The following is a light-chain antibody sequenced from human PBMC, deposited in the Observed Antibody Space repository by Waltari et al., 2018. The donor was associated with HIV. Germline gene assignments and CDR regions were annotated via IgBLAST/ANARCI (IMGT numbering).Light chain of an antibody. CDR3: ATWDDNLNGGL. CDR2: RNN. CDR1: KFNLGSNI. V-gene: IGLV1-44*01. Sequence: QSVLIQPPSASGTPGQRVTIYCSGGKFNLGSNIVNWYPQLPGTAPKLLIYRNNQRPSVVPDRFSGSKSGTSASLAISGLQSEDEANYYCATWDDNLNGGLFGGGTKVTVL. J-gene: IGLJ2*01.